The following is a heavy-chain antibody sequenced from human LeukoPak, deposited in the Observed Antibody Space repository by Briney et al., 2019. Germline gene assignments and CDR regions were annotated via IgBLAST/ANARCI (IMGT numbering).Heavy chain of an antibody. D-gene: IGHD3/OR15-3a*01. J-gene: IGHJ3*02. V-gene: IGHV4-34*01. CDR2: INHSGST. CDR3: ARGFDLDALDI. Sequence: SETLSLTCAVYGGSFSGYYWSWIRQPPGKGLEWIGEINHSGSTNYNPSLKSRVAISLDTSKNQFSLKLSSLTAADTSVYYCARGFDLDALDIWAQGTMVTVSS. CDR1: GGSFSGYY.